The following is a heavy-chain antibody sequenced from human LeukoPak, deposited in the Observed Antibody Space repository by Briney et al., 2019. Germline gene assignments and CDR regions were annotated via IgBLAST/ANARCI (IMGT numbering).Heavy chain of an antibody. CDR3: AKDIGMIGEPPDY. CDR2: IRYDGSNK. J-gene: IGHJ4*02. Sequence: PGGSLRLSCEVSGFTVSSNEMSWVRQAPGKGLEWVAFIRYDGSNKYYADSVKGRFTISRDNSKNTLYLQMNSLRAEDTAVCYCAKDIGMIGEPPDYWGQGTLVTVSS. V-gene: IGHV3-30*02. CDR1: GFTVSSNE. D-gene: IGHD3-22*01.